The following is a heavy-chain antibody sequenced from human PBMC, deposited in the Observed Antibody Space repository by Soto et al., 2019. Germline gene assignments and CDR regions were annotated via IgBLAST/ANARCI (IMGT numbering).Heavy chain of an antibody. Sequence: QLQLQESGPGLVKPSETLSLTCTVSGGSISSSSYYWGWIRQPPGKGLEWIGSIYYSGSTYYNPSLKSRVPQPAATPKNLFPLKRSSATAADTVGYYGARHRAVAGRPPGSFAYGGKGPLVPFSS. CDR3: ARHRAVAGRPPGSFAY. J-gene: IGHJ4*02. D-gene: IGHD6-19*01. CDR1: GGSISSSSYY. V-gene: IGHV4-39*01. CDR2: IYYSGST.